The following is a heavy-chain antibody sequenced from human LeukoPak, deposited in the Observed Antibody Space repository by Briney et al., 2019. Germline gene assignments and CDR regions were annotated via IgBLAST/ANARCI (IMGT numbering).Heavy chain of an antibody. J-gene: IGHJ4*02. Sequence: GGSLRLSCAASGFTFSSYAMSWVRQAPGKGLEWVSAISGSGGSTYYADSVKGRFTISRDNSKNTRYLQMNSLRAEDTAVYYCAKDRWELPDFDYWGQGTLVTVSS. V-gene: IGHV3-23*01. CDR2: ISGSGGST. CDR1: GFTFSSYA. D-gene: IGHD1-26*01. CDR3: AKDRWELPDFDY.